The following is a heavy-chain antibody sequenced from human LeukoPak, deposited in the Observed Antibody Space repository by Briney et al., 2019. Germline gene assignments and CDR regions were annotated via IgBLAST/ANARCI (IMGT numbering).Heavy chain of an antibody. V-gene: IGHV3-53*01. J-gene: IGHJ6*03. D-gene: IGHD3-10*01. Sequence: GGSLRLSCAASGFTVSSNYMSWVRQAPGKGLEWVSVIYSGGTTYYADSVKGRFTISRDSSKNTLYFQVNSLRVEDTAVYYCARDRRGAVGGSYFYYMDVWGKGTTVTVSS. CDR2: IYSGGTT. CDR1: GFTVSSNY. CDR3: ARDRRGAVGGSYFYYMDV.